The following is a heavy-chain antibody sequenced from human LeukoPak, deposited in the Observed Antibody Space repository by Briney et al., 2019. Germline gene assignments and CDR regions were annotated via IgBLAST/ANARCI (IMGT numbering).Heavy chain of an antibody. CDR1: GGSISSSNW. J-gene: IGHJ5*02. V-gene: IGHV4-4*02. CDR2: IYHSGST. CDR3: VRPLRGSFDP. D-gene: IGHD3-16*02. Sequence: PSGTLSLTCAVSGGSISSSNWWSWVRQPPGKGLEWIGEIYHSGSTNYNPSLKSRVTLSVDKSKNQFSLKLSSVTAADTAVYYCVRPLRGSFDPWGQGTLVTVSS.